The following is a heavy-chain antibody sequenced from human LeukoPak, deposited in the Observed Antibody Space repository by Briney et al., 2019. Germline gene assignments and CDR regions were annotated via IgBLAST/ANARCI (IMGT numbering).Heavy chain of an antibody. CDR3: ARDYKYAFDN. CDR1: GFTFSDNS. V-gene: IGHV3-48*01. CDR2: IGIDSGNT. D-gene: IGHD5-24*01. J-gene: IGHJ4*02. Sequence: GGSLRLSCAASGFTFSDNSMNWVRQAPGKGLEWISYIGIDSGNTNYADSVKGRFTISGDKAKNSLYLQMNSLRVEDTAVYYCARDYKYAFDNWGQGTLVTVSS.